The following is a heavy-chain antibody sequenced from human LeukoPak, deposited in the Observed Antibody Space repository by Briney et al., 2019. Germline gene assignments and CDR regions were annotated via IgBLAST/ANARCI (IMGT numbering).Heavy chain of an antibody. CDR1: GFTVSSNY. CDR2: IYSGGST. J-gene: IGHJ5*02. Sequence: GGSLRLSCAASGFTVSSNYMSWVRQAPGKGLEWVSVIYSGGSTYYADSVKGRFTISRDNSKNTLYLQMNSLRAEDTAVYYCARTIMPSWFDPWGQGTLVTVSS. D-gene: IGHD3-16*01. V-gene: IGHV3-53*01. CDR3: ARTIMPSWFDP.